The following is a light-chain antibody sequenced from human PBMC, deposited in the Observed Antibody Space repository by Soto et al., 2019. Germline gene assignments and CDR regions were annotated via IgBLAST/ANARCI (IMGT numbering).Light chain of an antibody. Sequence: DIQMTQSPSTLSTSVGDRVTITCRASQSISSWLAWYQQKPGKAPNLLIYKASTLESGVPSRFSGSGSGTEFTLTISSVQPDDCATYYCQQYKSYPLTFGGGTKVDIK. V-gene: IGKV1-5*03. CDR2: KAS. J-gene: IGKJ4*01. CDR1: QSISSW. CDR3: QQYKSYPLT.